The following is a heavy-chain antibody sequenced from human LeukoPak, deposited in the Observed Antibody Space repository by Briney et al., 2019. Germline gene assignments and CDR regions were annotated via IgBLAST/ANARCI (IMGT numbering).Heavy chain of an antibody. CDR1: GYTFTSYD. V-gene: IGHV1-8*01. CDR3: ARSPPAYYYDSSADY. J-gene: IGHJ4*02. Sequence: ASVKVSCKASGYTFTSYDINWVRQATGQGLEWMGWMNPNSGNTGYAQKFQGRVTMTRNTSISTAYVELSSLRSEDTAVYYCARSPPAYYYDSSADYWGQGTLVTVSS. D-gene: IGHD3-22*01. CDR2: MNPNSGNT.